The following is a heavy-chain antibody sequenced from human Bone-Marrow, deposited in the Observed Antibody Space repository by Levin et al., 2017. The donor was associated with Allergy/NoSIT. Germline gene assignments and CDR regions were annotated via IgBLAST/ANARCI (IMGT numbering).Heavy chain of an antibody. V-gene: IGHV1-69*06. CDR3: ASHGDFARNWYFDL. CDR2: IIPIFDAA. J-gene: IGHJ2*01. CDR1: GGTFSSYA. D-gene: IGHD4-17*01. Sequence: ASVKVSCKASGGTFSSYAISWVRHAPGQGLEWMGGIIPIFDAANYAQNFQGRVTITADKSTSTAYMELSSLRSEDTAVYYCASHGDFARNWYFDLWGRGTLVSVSS.